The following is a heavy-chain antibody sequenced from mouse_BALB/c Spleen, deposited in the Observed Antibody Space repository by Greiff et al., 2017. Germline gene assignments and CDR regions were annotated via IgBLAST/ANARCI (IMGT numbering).Heavy chain of an antibody. V-gene: IGHV1-7*01. D-gene: IGHD2-1*01. CDR2: INPSTGYT. Sequence: VQLQQSGAELAKPGASVKMSCKASGYTFTSYWMHWVKQRPGQGLEWIGYINPSTGYTEYNQKFKDKATLTADKSSSTAYMQLSSLTSEDSAVYYCARYLLDYAMDYWGQGTSVTVSS. CDR3: ARYLLDYAMDY. CDR1: GYTFTSYW. J-gene: IGHJ4*01.